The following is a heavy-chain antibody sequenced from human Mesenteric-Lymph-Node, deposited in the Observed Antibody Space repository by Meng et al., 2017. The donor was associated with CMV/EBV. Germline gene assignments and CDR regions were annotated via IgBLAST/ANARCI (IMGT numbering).Heavy chain of an antibody. J-gene: IGHJ4*02. CDR1: GFTFSSYS. CDR2: ISSSSSYI. D-gene: IGHD2-2*01. CDR3: AILSELGYCSSTSCRTSDY. Sequence: GGSLRLSCAASGFTFSSYSMNWVRQAPGKGLEWVSSISSSSSYIYYADSVKGRFTISRDNAKNSLYLQMNSLRAEDTAVYYCAILSELGYCSSTSCRTSDYWGQGTLVTVSS. V-gene: IGHV3-21*01.